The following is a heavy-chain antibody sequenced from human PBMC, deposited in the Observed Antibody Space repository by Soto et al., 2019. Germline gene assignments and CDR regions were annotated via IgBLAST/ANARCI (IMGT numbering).Heavy chain of an antibody. CDR1: GFTFTSSA. J-gene: IGHJ3*02. CDR2: IVVGSGNT. CDR3: AATSSIAAYDAFDI. V-gene: IGHV1-58*02. Sequence: ASVKVSCKASGFTFTSSAMQWVRQARGQRLEWIGWIVVGSGNTNYAQKFQERVTITRDMSTSTAYMELSSLRSEDTAVYYCAATSSIAAYDAFDIWGQGTMVTVS. D-gene: IGHD6-6*01.